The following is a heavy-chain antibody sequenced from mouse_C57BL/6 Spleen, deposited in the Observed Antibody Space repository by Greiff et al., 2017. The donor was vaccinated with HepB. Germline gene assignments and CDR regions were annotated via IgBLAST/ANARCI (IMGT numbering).Heavy chain of an antibody. Sequence: EVQVVESGGGLVQPGGSLSLSCAASGFTFTDYYMSWVRQPPGKALEWLGFIRNKANGYTTEYSASVKGRFTISRDNSQSILYLQMNALRAEDSATYYCARYDDDYLYFDYWGQGTTLTVSS. J-gene: IGHJ2*01. CDR2: IRNKANGYTT. CDR1: GFTFTDYY. CDR3: ARYDDDYLYFDY. D-gene: IGHD2-3*01. V-gene: IGHV7-3*01.